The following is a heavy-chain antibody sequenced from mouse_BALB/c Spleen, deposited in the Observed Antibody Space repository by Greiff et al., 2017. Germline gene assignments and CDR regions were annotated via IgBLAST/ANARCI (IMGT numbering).Heavy chain of an antibody. CDR3: ARETTVVARGAMDY. D-gene: IGHD1-1*01. V-gene: IGHV1S137*01. CDR2: ISTYYGDA. CDR1: GYTFTDYA. J-gene: IGHJ4*01. Sequence: QVQLQQSGAELVRPGVSVKISCKGSGYTFTDYAMHWVKQSHAKSLEWIGVISTYYGDASYNQKFKGKATMTVDKSSSTAYMELARLTSEDSAIYYCARETTVVARGAMDYWGQGTSVTVSS.